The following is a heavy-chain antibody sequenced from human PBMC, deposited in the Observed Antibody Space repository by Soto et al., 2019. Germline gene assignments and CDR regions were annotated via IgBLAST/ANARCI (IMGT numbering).Heavy chain of an antibody. CDR3: ARDRVGATPEYNWFDP. CDR1: GYTFTSYG. D-gene: IGHD1-26*01. V-gene: IGHV1-18*04. CDR2: ISAYNGNT. J-gene: IGHJ5*02. Sequence: QVQLVQSGAEVKKPGASVKVSCKASGYTFTSYGISWVRQAPGQGLEWMGWISAYNGNTNDAQKLQGRVTMTTDTSTSTAYMELRSLRSDDTAVYYCARDRVGATPEYNWFDPWGQGTLVTVSS.